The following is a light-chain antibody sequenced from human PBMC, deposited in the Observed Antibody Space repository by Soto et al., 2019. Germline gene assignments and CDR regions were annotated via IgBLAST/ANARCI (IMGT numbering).Light chain of an antibody. J-gene: IGLJ2*01. CDR3: AAWDDSLSGPL. CDR2: RNN. CDR1: SSNVGSNF. Sequence: QLVLTQPPSASGTPGQRVTISCSGSSSNVGSNFVYWYQQLPGTAPRLLIYRNNQRPSGVPDRFAASKSGTSASLAISGLRSEDEADYHCAAWDDSLSGPLFGGGTKVTVL. V-gene: IGLV1-47*01.